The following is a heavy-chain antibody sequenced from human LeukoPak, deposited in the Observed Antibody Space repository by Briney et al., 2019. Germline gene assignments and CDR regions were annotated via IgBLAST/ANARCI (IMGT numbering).Heavy chain of an antibody. J-gene: IGHJ3*02. CDR1: GFTFSRCW. Sequence: GGSLRLSCAASGFTFSRCWMTWVRQAPGKGPEWVANIKEAGTEKFYVGSVKGRFTISRDNAKNSLYLQMNNLRADDTAVYYCARDADLGATITGGFDIWGQGTMVTVSS. V-gene: IGHV3-7*01. CDR3: ARDADLGATITGGFDI. CDR2: IKEAGTEK. D-gene: IGHD5-24*01.